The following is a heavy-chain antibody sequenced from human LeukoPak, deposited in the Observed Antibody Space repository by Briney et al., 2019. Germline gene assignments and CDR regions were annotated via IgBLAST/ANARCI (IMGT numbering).Heavy chain of an antibody. CDR1: GFTFSSYT. Sequence: GGSLRLSCSASGFTFSSYTMHWVRQAPGKGLEWVSAISGSGGSTYYADSVKGRFTISRDNSKNTLYLQMNSLRAEDTAVYYCASIAAAGTHGMDVWGQGTTVTVSS. CDR2: ISGSGGST. CDR3: ASIAAAGTHGMDV. V-gene: IGHV3-23*01. J-gene: IGHJ6*02. D-gene: IGHD6-13*01.